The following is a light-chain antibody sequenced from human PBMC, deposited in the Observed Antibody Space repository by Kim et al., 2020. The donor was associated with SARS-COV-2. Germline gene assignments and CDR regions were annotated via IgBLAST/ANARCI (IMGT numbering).Light chain of an antibody. Sequence: PGGAATSTCASGAGAVTRAHNPNWVQQKPGQAPTALIYNTNNRHSSTPARFSGSLLGGKAALTLSDVQPEDEAEYSCLLYYDGTHVFGTGTKVTVL. CDR3: LLYYDGTHV. J-gene: IGLJ1*01. V-gene: IGLV7-43*01. CDR1: AGAVTRAHN. CDR2: NTN.